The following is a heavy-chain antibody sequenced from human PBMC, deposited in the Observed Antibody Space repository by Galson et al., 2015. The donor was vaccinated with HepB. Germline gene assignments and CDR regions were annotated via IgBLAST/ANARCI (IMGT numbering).Heavy chain of an antibody. CDR2: ISGYNGNT. V-gene: IGHV1-18*01. J-gene: IGHJ6*03. D-gene: IGHD2-15*01. CDR1: GYTFTSYD. Sequence: SVKVSCKASGYTFTSYDISWVRQAPGQGLEWMGWISGYNGNTNYAQKLQGRVTMTTDTSTNTAYMELRSLRSDDTAVYYCSRVPQLEYCSGDSCYTLDDYDYYMDVWGKGTTVTVSS. CDR3: SRVPQLEYCSGDSCYTLDDYDYYMDV.